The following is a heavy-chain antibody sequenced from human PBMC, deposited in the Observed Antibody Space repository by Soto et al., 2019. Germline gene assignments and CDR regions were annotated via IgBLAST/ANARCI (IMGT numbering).Heavy chain of an antibody. CDR3: ARHLRHSSSWYVGHVAQFDP. V-gene: IGHV5-51*01. Sequence: PGESLKISCKGSGYSCTSYWIGWVRQMPGKGLEWMGIIYPGDSDTRYSPSFQGQVTISADKSISTAYLQWSSLKASDTAMYYCARHLRHSSSWYVGHVAQFDPWGQGTLVTVSS. D-gene: IGHD6-13*01. CDR2: IYPGDSDT. CDR1: GYSCTSYW. J-gene: IGHJ5*02.